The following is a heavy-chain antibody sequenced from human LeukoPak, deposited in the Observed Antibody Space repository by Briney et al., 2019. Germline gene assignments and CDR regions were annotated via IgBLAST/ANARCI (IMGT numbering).Heavy chain of an antibody. CDR3: ARGYCSGGSCPTGFDY. Sequence: APVKVSCKASGGTFSSYAISWVRQAPGQGLEWMGGIIPIFGTANYAQKFQGRVTITADESTSTAYMELSSLRSEDTAVYYCARGYCSGGSCPTGFDYWGQGTLVTVSS. V-gene: IGHV1-69*13. D-gene: IGHD2-15*01. J-gene: IGHJ4*02. CDR1: GGTFSSYA. CDR2: IIPIFGTA.